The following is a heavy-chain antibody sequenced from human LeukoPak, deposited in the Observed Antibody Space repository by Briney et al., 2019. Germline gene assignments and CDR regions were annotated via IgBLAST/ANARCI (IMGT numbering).Heavy chain of an antibody. D-gene: IGHD4-17*01. Sequence: GGSLRLSCAASGFTFSSYSMNWVRQAPGRGLEWVSSISSSSSYIYYADSVKGRFTISRDNAKNSLYLQMNSLRAEDTAVYYCARDMATTLDPWGQGTLVTVSS. V-gene: IGHV3-21*01. CDR2: ISSSSSYI. J-gene: IGHJ5*02. CDR1: GFTFSSYS. CDR3: ARDMATTLDP.